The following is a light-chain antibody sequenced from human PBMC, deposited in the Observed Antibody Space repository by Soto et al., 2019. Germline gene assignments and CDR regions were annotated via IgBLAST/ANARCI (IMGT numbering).Light chain of an antibody. CDR2: GAS. J-gene: IGKJ1*01. Sequence: EIVLTQSPGTLSLSPGERATLSCRASQSVSSNYLAWYQQKPGQAPRLLIYGASSRATGIPDRFSGCGSGTDFTLTITRLEPEDFAVYYCQQYGSSPWTFGQGTSGYQT. V-gene: IGKV3-20*01. CDR1: QSVSSNY. CDR3: QQYGSSPWT.